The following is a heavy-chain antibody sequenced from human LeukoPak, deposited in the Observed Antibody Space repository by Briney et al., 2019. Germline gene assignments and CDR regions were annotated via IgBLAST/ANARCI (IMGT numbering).Heavy chain of an antibody. CDR1: GYTFTGYY. J-gene: IGHJ4*02. D-gene: IGHD1-14*01. Sequence: ASVKVSCKASGYTFTGYYIHWVRQAPGQGLEWMGWVNPNSGGTNYAHKFQGGVTMTRDTSISTAYMELTRLRSDDTAVYYRARAFRPDSGTINYWGQGTLVTVSS. V-gene: IGHV1-2*07. CDR2: VNPNSGGT. CDR3: ARAFRPDSGTINY.